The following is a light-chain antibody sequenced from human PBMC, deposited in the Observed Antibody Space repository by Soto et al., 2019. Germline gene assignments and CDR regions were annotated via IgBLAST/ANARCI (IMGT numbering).Light chain of an antibody. CDR3: HQYGSSSWT. Sequence: EIVMTQSPATLSVSPGERATLSCRASQSLNTNYLAWYQQKPGQAPRLLIYAASSRATGIPDRFSGSGSGTDFTLTISRLEPEDFAVYYCHQYGSSSWTFGQGTKVDIK. J-gene: IGKJ1*01. CDR1: QSLNTNY. V-gene: IGKV3-20*01. CDR2: AAS.